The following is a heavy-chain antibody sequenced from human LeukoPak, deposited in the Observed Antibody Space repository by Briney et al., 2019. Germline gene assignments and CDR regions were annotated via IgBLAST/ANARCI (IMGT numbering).Heavy chain of an antibody. V-gene: IGHV4-61*02. J-gene: IGHJ6*03. D-gene: IGHD2-2*01. CDR3: ARVGYCSSTSCYLPKYYYMDV. Sequence: SQTLSLTCTVSGGSISSGSYYWSWIRQPAGKGLEWIGRIYTSGSTNYNPSLKSRVTISVDTSKNQFSLKLSSVTAADTAVYYCARVGYCSSTSCYLPKYYYMDVWGKGTTATVSS. CDR1: GGSISSGSYY. CDR2: IYTSGST.